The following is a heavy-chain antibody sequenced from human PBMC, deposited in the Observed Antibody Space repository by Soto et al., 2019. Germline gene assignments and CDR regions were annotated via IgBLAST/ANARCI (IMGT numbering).Heavy chain of an antibody. CDR3: TRDASRDSSARGWFDP. Sequence: EVQLVESGGGLVKPGGSLRLSCAASGFTFRSFTMDWVRQAPGKGLEWVSTISSNSAYIYYTDALRGRFTISRDNAKNSLHLQMNSLRAEDTAMYYSTRDASRDSSARGWFDPWFPGTLVTVTS. CDR2: ISSNSAYI. J-gene: IGHJ5*02. V-gene: IGHV3-21*02. CDR1: GFTFRSFT. D-gene: IGHD6-13*01.